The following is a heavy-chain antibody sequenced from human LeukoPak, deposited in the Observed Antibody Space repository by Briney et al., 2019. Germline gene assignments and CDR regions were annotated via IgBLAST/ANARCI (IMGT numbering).Heavy chain of an antibody. CDR3: SKGRWGDT. CDR1: GFTFRNYD. CDR2: VSGSGGNT. D-gene: IGHD3-16*01. J-gene: IGHJ4*02. Sequence: EGSLRLSCAASGFTFRNYDMNWVRRAPGKGLECVSTVSGSGGNTYYADSVKGRFTISRDNSKNLVYLQMNSLRDDDTAIYYCSKGRWGDTWGQGTLVTVSS. V-gene: IGHV3-23*01.